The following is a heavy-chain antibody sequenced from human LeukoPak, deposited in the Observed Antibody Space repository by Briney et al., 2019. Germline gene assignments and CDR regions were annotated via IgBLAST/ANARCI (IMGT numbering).Heavy chain of an antibody. Sequence: GSSVKVSCKASGGTFSSYAINWVRQAPGQGLEWMGGIIPRLGTTKYIEKFQGRITITTDESTTTAYMELTSLRSEDTAVYYCAADGTDWGQGTLVTVSS. CDR3: AADGTD. CDR2: IIPRLGTT. V-gene: IGHV1-69*05. CDR1: GGTFSSYA. J-gene: IGHJ4*02.